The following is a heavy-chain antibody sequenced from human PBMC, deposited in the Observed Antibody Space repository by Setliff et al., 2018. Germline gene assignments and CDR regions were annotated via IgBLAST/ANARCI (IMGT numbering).Heavy chain of an antibody. CDR1: GGSFSGYY. Sequence: SETLSLTCAVYGGSFSGYYWSWIRQPPGKGLEWIGEINHSGSTNYNPSLKSRVTISVDKSKNQFSLKLSSVTAADTAVYYCAREGLTIFGVVIRRNYFDYWGQGTLVTVSS. CDR3: AREGLTIFGVVIRRNYFDY. V-gene: IGHV4-34*01. CDR2: INHSGST. D-gene: IGHD3-3*01. J-gene: IGHJ4*02.